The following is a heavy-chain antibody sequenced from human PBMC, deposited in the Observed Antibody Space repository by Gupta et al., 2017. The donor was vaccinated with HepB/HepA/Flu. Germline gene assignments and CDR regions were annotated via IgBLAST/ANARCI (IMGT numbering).Heavy chain of an antibody. CDR2: IIPIFGTA. Sequence: QVQLVQSGAEVKKPGSSVKVSCKASGGTFSSYAISWVRQAPGQGLEWMGGIIPIFGTANYAQKFQGRVTITADKSTSTAYMELSSLRSEDTAVYYCARVVQQWLADGGYFDYWGQGTLVTVSS. D-gene: IGHD6-19*01. CDR3: ARVVQQWLADGGYFDY. V-gene: IGHV1-69*06. CDR1: GGTFSSYA. J-gene: IGHJ4*02.